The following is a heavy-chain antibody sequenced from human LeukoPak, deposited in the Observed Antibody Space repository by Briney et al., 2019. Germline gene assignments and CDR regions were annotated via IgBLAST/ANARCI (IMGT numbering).Heavy chain of an antibody. J-gene: IGHJ5*02. V-gene: IGHV3-23*01. D-gene: IGHD2-2*02. Sequence: GGSLRLSCAASGFTFSSYAMSWVRQAPGKGLEWVSAISGSGGSTYYADSVKGRFTISRDNSKNTLYLQMNSLRAEDTAVYYCAKDKSSRVVKYQLLYPNWFDPWGQGTLVTVSS. CDR2: ISGSGGST. CDR1: GFTFSSYA. CDR3: AKDKSSRVVKYQLLYPNWFDP.